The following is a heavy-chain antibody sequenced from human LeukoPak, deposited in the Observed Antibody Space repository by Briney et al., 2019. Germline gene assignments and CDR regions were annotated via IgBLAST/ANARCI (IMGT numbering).Heavy chain of an antibody. CDR2: ISDSGRTT. Sequence: PGGPRRLSCAASGFTFSSEAMTWVRQAPGKGLEWVSSISDSGRTTYYADSVKGRFTISRDNSKSTVYLQMNSLRAEDTALYYCAKGLGFLPQFDYWGQGTLVAVSS. CDR3: AKGLGFLPQFDY. CDR1: GFTFSSEA. J-gene: IGHJ4*02. D-gene: IGHD6-19*01. V-gene: IGHV3-23*01.